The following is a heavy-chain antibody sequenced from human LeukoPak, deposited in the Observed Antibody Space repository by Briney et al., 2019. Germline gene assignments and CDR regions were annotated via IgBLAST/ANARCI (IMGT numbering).Heavy chain of an antibody. Sequence: GGSLRLSCAASGFTFSSYSMNWVRQAPGKGLEWVSYISSSSSTIYYADSVKGRFTISRDNAKNSLYLQMNSLRAEDTAVYYCARDRRMVRYYFDYWGQGTLVTVSS. CDR3: ARDRRMVRYYFDY. CDR2: ISSSSSTI. J-gene: IGHJ4*02. V-gene: IGHV3-48*01. CDR1: GFTFSSYS. D-gene: IGHD3-10*01.